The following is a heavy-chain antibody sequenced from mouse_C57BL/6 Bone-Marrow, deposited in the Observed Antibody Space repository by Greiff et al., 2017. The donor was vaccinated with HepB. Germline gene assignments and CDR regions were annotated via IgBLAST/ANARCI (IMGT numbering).Heavy chain of an antibody. CDR3: ARDAWYGNYWYFDV. CDR2: SRNKANDYTT. J-gene: IGHJ1*03. Sequence: EVQVVESGGGLVQSGRSLRLSCATSGFTFSDFYMEWVRQAPGKGLEWIAASRNKANDYTTEYSASVKGRFIVSRDTSQSILYLQMNALRAEDTAIYYCARDAWYGNYWYFDVWGTGTTVTVSS. CDR1: GFTFSDFY. D-gene: IGHD2-10*02. V-gene: IGHV7-1*01.